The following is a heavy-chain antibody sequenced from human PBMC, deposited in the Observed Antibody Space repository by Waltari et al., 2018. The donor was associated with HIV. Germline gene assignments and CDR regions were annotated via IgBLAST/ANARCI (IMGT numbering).Heavy chain of an antibody. J-gene: IGHJ6*02. D-gene: IGHD5-12*01. Sequence: QVQLVQSGAEVKKPGASVKVSCKASGYTFTSYDINWVRQATGQGLEWMGWMNPNSGNTGYAQKFQGRVTMTRNTSISTAYMELSSLRSEDTAVYYCAVDYSGYDSPSFGGMDVWGQGTTVTVSS. CDR3: AVDYSGYDSPSFGGMDV. CDR1: GYTFTSYD. V-gene: IGHV1-8*01. CDR2: MNPNSGNT.